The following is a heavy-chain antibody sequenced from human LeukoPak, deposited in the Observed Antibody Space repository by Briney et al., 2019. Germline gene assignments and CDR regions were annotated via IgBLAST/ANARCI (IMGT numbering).Heavy chain of an antibody. D-gene: IGHD3-10*01. CDR2: INWNGDST. V-gene: IGHV3-20*04. J-gene: IGHJ5*02. CDR1: GFTFSDYY. Sequence: GGSLRLSCAASGFTFSDYYMSWIRQAPGKGLEWVSGINWNGDSTGYADSVKGRFTISRDNAKNSLYLQMNSLRAEDTALYYCARERTSLLWFGELFLLDPWGQGTLVTVSS. CDR3: ARERTSLLWFGELFLLDP.